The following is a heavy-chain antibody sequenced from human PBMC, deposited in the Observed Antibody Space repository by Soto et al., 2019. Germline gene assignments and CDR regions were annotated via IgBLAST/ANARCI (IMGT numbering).Heavy chain of an antibody. J-gene: IGHJ4*01. V-gene: IGHV5-51*01. CDR1: GYSFTNFW. CDR3: ARLRGREGYLSDD. D-gene: IGHD5-12*01. CDR2: IYPGDSDT. Sequence: GDALNISCKGSGYSFTNFWIGWVRQMPGKGLEWMGIIYPGDSDTRYSPSFQGQVTISADMSITTAYLQWSSLRASDTAMYYCARLRGREGYLSDDWGHGILVTVSS.